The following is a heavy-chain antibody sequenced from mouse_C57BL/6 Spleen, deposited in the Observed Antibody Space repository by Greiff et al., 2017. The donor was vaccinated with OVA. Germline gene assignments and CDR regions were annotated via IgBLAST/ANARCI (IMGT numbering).Heavy chain of an antibody. V-gene: IGHV1-55*01. CDR2: IYPGSGST. CDR1: GYTFTSYW. D-gene: IGHD3-2*02. J-gene: IGHJ2*01. Sequence: QVQLQQPGAELVKPGASVKMSCQASGYTFTSYWITWAKQRPGQGLEWIGDIYPGSGSTNYNEKFKSKATLTVDTSSSTAYMQLSSLTSEDSAVYYCAREQLSPYCDYWGQGTTLTVSS. CDR3: AREQLSPYCDY.